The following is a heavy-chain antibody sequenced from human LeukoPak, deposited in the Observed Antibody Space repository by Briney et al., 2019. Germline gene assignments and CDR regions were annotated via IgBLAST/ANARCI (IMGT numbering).Heavy chain of an antibody. D-gene: IGHD4/OR15-4a*01. CDR1: GFTFSRYW. V-gene: IGHV3-74*01. CDR2: INSEGSST. J-gene: IGHJ4*02. CDR3: ARRAGAYSHPYDY. Sequence: TGGSLRLSCAASGFTFSRYWMHWVRQDPGKGLVWVSRINSEGSSTSYADSVKGRFTISRDNAKNTLYLQTNSLRAEDTAVYYCARRAGAYSHPYDYWGQGTLVTVSS.